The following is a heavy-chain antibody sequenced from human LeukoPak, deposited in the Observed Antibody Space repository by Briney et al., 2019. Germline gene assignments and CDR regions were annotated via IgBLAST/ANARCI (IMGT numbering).Heavy chain of an antibody. CDR2: IKKDVNES. D-gene: IGHD3-9*01. J-gene: IGHJ6*03. CDR3: ARESRSYDILSGEDHRAYYSYYMDV. Sequence: PAGTLSLSCAASGFTISSDRLSWVRLAPGAGKGLECIIKKDVNESYYVDSVMGRFTTSRDNAKNPLYLQMNSLRAEDTAVYYYARESRSYDILSGEDHRAYYSYYMDVWGKGTTVTVSS. CDR1: GFTISSDR. V-gene: IGHV3-7*01.